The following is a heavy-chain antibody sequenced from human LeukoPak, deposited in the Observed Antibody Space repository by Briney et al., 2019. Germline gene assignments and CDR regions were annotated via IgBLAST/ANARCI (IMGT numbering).Heavy chain of an antibody. Sequence: GGSLRLSCAASGFTVSSDHMSWVRQAPGKGLEWVSVTYSGGSAYYADSVKGRFTISRDNSKNTLYLQMNSLRADDTAVYYCAKDPYVYVWGSYRSNWGQGTLVTVSS. D-gene: IGHD3-16*02. CDR1: GFTVSSDH. J-gene: IGHJ4*02. CDR3: AKDPYVYVWGSYRSN. V-gene: IGHV3-53*01. CDR2: TYSGGSA.